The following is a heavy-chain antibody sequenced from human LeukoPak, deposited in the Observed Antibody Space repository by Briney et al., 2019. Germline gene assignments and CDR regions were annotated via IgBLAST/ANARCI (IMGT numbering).Heavy chain of an antibody. CDR1: GFTFSSYW. V-gene: IGHV3-74*01. D-gene: IGHD6-19*01. CDR3: ARGHISGYYTDY. Sequence: GGSLRLSCAASGFTFSSYWMHWVRQAPGKGLVWVSCIFNDGSRTNYADSVNGRLTISRDNAKNTLYLQLNSLTVEDTAVYYCARGHISGYYTDYWGQGSLVTVSS. J-gene: IGHJ4*02. CDR2: IFNDGSRT.